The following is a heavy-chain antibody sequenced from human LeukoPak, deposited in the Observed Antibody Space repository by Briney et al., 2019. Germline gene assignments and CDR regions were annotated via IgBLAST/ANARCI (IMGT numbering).Heavy chain of an antibody. Sequence: GGSLRLSCAASGFTLSSHWMHWVRQAPGKGLVWVSRINSDGSTTNYADSVKGRFTISRDNAENTLYLQMNSLRVEDTAVYYCTRRVSATRWFDPWGQGTLITVSS. V-gene: IGHV3-74*01. CDR2: INSDGSTT. D-gene: IGHD2-15*01. J-gene: IGHJ5*02. CDR3: TRRVSATRWFDP. CDR1: GFTLSSHW.